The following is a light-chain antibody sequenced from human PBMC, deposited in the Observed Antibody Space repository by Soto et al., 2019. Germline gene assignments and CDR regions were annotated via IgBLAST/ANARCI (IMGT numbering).Light chain of an antibody. CDR1: QSVGGD. J-gene: IGKJ1*01. Sequence: ERVMTQSPATLSVSPGERATLSCRASQSVGGDLAWYQQKPGQAPRLLIYGASTRATGIPARFSGSGSGTEFTLTISSLQSEDFAVYYCQQYNNWPGTFGQGTKVDIK. CDR2: GAS. V-gene: IGKV3-15*01. CDR3: QQYNNWPGT.